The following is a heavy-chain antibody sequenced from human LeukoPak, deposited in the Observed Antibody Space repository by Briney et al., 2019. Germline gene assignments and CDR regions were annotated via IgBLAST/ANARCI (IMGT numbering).Heavy chain of an antibody. V-gene: IGHV4-39*07. CDR3: RSGTFSFDH. D-gene: IGHD5-12*01. CDR1: GGAISSGGQF. J-gene: IGHJ4*02. Sequence: SETLSLTCTVSGGAISSGGQFWGWDRQSPGKGLEWIGSLYYGLHTYYNPSLQSRVTMSVAPSKTQFSLKLSSVTAADTAVYYCRSGTFSFDHWGQGTQVAVSS. CDR2: LYYGLHT.